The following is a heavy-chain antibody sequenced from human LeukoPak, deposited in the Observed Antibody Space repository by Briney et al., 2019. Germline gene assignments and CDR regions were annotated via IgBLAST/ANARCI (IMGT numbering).Heavy chain of an antibody. D-gene: IGHD3-22*01. CDR3: ARDAHYYDSSGQYAFDI. CDR1: GFTFSSYA. CDR2: ISYDGSNK. Sequence: GGSLRLSCAASGFTFSSYAMHWVRQAPGKGLEWVAVISYDGSNKYYADSMKGRFTISRDNSKNTLYLQMNSLRAEDTAVYYCARDAHYYDSSGQYAFDIWGQGTMVTVSS. V-gene: IGHV3-30*04. J-gene: IGHJ3*02.